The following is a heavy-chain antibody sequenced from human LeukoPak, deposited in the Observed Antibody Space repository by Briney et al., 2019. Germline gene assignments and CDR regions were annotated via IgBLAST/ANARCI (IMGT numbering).Heavy chain of an antibody. CDR2: INPSGGST. CDR3: ARDLRYSSSPQYYFDY. V-gene: IGHV1-46*01. Sequence: ASVKVSCKASGYTFTSYYMHWGRQAPGQGLEWMGIINPSGGSTSYAQKFQGRVTMTRDTSTSTVYMELSSLRSEDTAVYYCARDLRYSSSPQYYFDYWGQGTLVTVSS. CDR1: GYTFTSYY. D-gene: IGHD6-6*01. J-gene: IGHJ4*02.